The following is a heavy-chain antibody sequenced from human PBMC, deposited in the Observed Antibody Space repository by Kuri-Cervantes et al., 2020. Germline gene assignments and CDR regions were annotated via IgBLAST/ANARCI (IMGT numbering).Heavy chain of an antibody. J-gene: IGHJ6*02. CDR3: ARDRGLLLLWFGESGNYYGMDV. CDR2: IIPILGIA. D-gene: IGHD3-10*01. V-gene: IGHV1-69*04. CDR1: GGTFSSYT. Sequence: SVKVSCKASGGTFSSYTISWVRQAPGQGLEWMGRIIPILGIANYAQKFQGRVTITADKSTSTAYMELSSLRSEDTAVYYCARDRGLLLLWFGESGNYYGMDVWGQGTTVTVSS.